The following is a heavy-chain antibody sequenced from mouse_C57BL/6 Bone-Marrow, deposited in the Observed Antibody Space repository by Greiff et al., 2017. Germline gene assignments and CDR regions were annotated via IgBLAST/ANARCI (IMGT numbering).Heavy chain of an antibody. CDR2: LDPNSGGT. CDR3: AQGNYWYGYLAV. D-gene: IGHD2-1*01. CDR1: GYTFTSYW. J-gene: IGHJ1*03. V-gene: IGHV1-72*01. Sequence: QVQLQQPGAELVKPGASVKLSCKASGYTFTSYWMHWVKQRPGRGLEWIGRLDPNSGGTKYTEKFKSKATLTVATPSSAAYMQLSSLTSEDSAVYYCAQGNYWYGYLAVGGTGTAVTVTS.